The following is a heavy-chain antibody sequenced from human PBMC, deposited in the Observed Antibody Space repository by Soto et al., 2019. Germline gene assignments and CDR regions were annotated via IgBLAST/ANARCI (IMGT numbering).Heavy chain of an antibody. CDR1: GGSISTVNYF. CDR3: ARDLWGYCGTDCYPLDV. Sequence: PSETLSLTCTVSGGSISTVNYFWSWVRQPPDKGLEWIGHIYNGGSTYNNPSLKSRVTISVDKSKNQFSLKLNSVTAADTAVYYCARDLWGYCGTDCYPLDVWGQGTTVTVSS. D-gene: IGHD2-21*02. J-gene: IGHJ6*02. CDR2: IYNGGST. V-gene: IGHV4-30-4*02.